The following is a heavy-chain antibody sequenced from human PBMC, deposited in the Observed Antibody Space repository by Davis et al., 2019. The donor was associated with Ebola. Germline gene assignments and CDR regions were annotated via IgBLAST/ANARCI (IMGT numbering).Heavy chain of an antibody. CDR1: GFTFSSYG. CDR3: AREMATTNDAFDI. Sequence: GESLKISCAASGFTFSSYGMHWVRQAPGKGLVWVSRINSDGSSTSYADSVKGRFTISRDNAKNTLYLQKNSLRVEDTAVYYCAREMATTNDAFDIWGQRTMVSVSS. J-gene: IGHJ3*02. CDR2: INSDGSST. V-gene: IGHV3-74*01. D-gene: IGHD5-24*01.